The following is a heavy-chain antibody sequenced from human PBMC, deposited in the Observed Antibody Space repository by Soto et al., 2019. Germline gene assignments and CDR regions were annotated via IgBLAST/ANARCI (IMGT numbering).Heavy chain of an antibody. J-gene: IGHJ6*02. CDR1: GFTFDRYW. CDR2: IKEDGSER. Sequence: GGSLRLSCAASGFTFDRYWMSWVRQAPGKGLEWVANIKEDGSERYYVDSVKGRFSISRDNAKNSLFLEMNSLRVEDTAVYYCARAEGGYKYGSFKYYGMDVRGQGTTVTVSS. D-gene: IGHD3-10*01. CDR3: ARAEGGYKYGSFKYYGMDV. V-gene: IGHV3-7*05.